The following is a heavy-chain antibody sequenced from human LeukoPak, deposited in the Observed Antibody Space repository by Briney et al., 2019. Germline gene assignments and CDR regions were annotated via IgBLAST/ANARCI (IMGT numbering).Heavy chain of an antibody. CDR1: GGSISSGSYY. D-gene: IGHD3-22*01. Sequence: SETLSLTCTVSGGSISSGSYYWSWIRQPAGKGLEWIGRIYTSGSTNYNPSLKSRVTISVDTSKNQFSLKLSSVTAAGTAVYYCAREVKGYYDSSGSENFDYWGQGTLVTVSS. CDR3: AREVKGYYDSSGSENFDY. CDR2: IYTSGST. J-gene: IGHJ4*02. V-gene: IGHV4-61*02.